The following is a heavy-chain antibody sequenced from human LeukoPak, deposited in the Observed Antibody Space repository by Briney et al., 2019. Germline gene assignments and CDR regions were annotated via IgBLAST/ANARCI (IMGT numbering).Heavy chain of an antibody. CDR3: ARHLPLH. V-gene: IGHV1-46*01. J-gene: IGHJ4*02. CDR1: GYTFTSYY. Sequence: ASVKVSCKASGYTFTSYYMHWVRQAPLQGCEWMGKINPSGGSTSYAQKFQGRVTMTRDTSTSTVYMALSSLRSEDTAVYYCARHLPLHWGQGTLVTVSS. CDR2: INPSGGST.